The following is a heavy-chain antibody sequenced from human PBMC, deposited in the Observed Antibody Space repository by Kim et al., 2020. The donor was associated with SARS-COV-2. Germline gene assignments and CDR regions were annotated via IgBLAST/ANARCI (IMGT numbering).Heavy chain of an antibody. CDR3: ARDRGRQWPYFFDY. CDR1: GFAFSTYT. J-gene: IGHJ4*02. Sequence: GGSLRLSCAASGFAFSTYTMHWVRQAPGKGLEWVAVISFDGSDKNYADSVKGRFTISRDNSTNTLYLQMNSLRPEDTAVYYCARDRGRQWPYFFDYWGQGTLVTVSS. D-gene: IGHD6-19*01. V-gene: IGHV3-30*04. CDR2: ISFDGSDK.